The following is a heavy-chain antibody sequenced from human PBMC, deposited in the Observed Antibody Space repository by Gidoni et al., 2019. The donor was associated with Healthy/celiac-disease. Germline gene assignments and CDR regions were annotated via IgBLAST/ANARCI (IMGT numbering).Heavy chain of an antibody. D-gene: IGHD3-9*01. CDR2: IYPGDSST. J-gene: IGHJ4*02. V-gene: IGHV5-51*01. Sequence: EVQLVQSGAEGKKPGEYRKISCKGSGYSFTSYWIGWMRQMPGKGLEWMGIIYPGDSSTRYSPSFQGQVTISADKSICTAYLQLSSLKASDTAMYYCARLSDILTGYYSWCYFDYWGQGTLVTVSS. CDR1: GYSFTSYW. CDR3: ARLSDILTGYYSWCYFDY.